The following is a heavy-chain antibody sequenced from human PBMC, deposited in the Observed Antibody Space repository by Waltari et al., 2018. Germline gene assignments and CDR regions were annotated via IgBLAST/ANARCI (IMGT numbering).Heavy chain of an antibody. V-gene: IGHV4-34*01. D-gene: IGHD3-3*01. CDR3: SRGGDADKAGGI. CDR2: IHPSGTA. Sequence: QVQLQQWGAGLLKPAETLSLTCAVYGGSFRNYYWSWIRPPPGMGVGWVGEIHPSGTAYYNASLKSRVSISVDTSNNQCSLRLSSVTAADTAEYYCSRGGDADKAGGIWGQGTLVTVSS. J-gene: IGHJ4*02. CDR1: GGSFRNYY.